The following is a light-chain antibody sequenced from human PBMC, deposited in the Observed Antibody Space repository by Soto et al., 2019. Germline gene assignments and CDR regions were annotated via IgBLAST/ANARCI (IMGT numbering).Light chain of an antibody. CDR3: QQYGSSPT. V-gene: IGKV3-20*01. CDR1: QSVSSGY. J-gene: IGKJ1*01. Sequence: ILLTQPPGTLSLSPGEGDTLSCRASQSVSSGYLAWYQQKPGQAPRLLIYGASSRATGIPDRFSGSGSGTDFTLTISRLEPEDCAVYYCQQYGSSPTFGQGTNVEIK. CDR2: GAS.